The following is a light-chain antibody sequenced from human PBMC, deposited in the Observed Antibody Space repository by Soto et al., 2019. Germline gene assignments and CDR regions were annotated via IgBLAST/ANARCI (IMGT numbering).Light chain of an antibody. CDR2: AAS. J-gene: IGKJ1*01. Sequence: AIRMTQSPSSFSASTGDRVTITCRASQGISSYLAWYQQKPGKAPKLLIYAASTLQSGVPSRFSGSGSGTDFPLTISCLQSEDGATYYCQQYYRYPHTFGQGTKVEIK. CDR1: QGISSY. V-gene: IGKV1-8*01. CDR3: QQYYRYPHT.